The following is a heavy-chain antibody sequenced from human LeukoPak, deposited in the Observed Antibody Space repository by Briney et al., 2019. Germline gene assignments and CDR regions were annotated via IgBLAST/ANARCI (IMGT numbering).Heavy chain of an antibody. V-gene: IGHV1-69*05. D-gene: IGHD2-15*01. CDR2: IIPIFGTA. CDR3: ARDTRADCSGGSCYPLYYYYYMDV. Sequence: ASVKVPFKASGGTFSSYAISWVRQAPGQGLEWMGRIIPIFGTANYAQKFQGGVTINTDESTSTDYMELSSLRSEDTAVYYCARDTRADCSGGSCYPLYYYYYMDVWGKGTTVTVSS. CDR1: GGTFSSYA. J-gene: IGHJ6*03.